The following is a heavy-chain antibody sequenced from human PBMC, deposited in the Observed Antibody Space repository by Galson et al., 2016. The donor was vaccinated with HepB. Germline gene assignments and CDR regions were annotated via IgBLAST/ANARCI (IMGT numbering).Heavy chain of an antibody. CDR1: GYTFIMYG. D-gene: IGHD5-18*01. V-gene: IGHV1-18*01. Sequence: SVKVSCKASGYTFIMYGISWVRQAPGQGPEWMGWISGDNGDTKYAEKVQGRVIMTTDTASTTAYMEMRRLRSDDTAVYYCARDSIGWPRPGYKYYGMDVCGQGTTVTVSS. J-gene: IGHJ6*02. CDR3: ARDSIGWPRPGYKYYGMDV. CDR2: ISGDNGDT.